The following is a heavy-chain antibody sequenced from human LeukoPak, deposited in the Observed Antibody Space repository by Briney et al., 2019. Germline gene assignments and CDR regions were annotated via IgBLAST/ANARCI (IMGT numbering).Heavy chain of an antibody. CDR3: ARDRGSGWYVDY. J-gene: IGHJ4*02. V-gene: IGHV4-39*02. D-gene: IGHD6-19*01. CDR2: IYYSGST. Sequence: SETLSLTCTVSGGSISSSSYYWGWIRQPPGKGLEWIGSIYYSGSTYYNPSLKSRVTISVDTSKNQFSLKLSSVTAADTAVYYCARDRGSGWYVDYWGQGTLVTVSS. CDR1: GGSISSSSYY.